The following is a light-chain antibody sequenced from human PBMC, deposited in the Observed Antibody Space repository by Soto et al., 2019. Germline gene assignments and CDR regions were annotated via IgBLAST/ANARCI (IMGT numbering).Light chain of an antibody. V-gene: IGLV4-60*02. J-gene: IGLJ3*02. CDR3: ETWDFNTRV. CDR2: LEGSGSY. Sequence: QLVLTQSSSASASLGSSVKLTCTLSSGHSSYIIAWHQQQPGKAPRYLMKLEGSGSYNKGSGVPDRFSGSSSGADRYLTISNLQFEDGAGYYCETWDFNTRVFGGGTELTVL. CDR1: SGHSSYI.